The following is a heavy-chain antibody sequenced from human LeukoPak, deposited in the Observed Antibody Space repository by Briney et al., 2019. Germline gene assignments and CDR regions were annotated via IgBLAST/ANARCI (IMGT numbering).Heavy chain of an antibody. Sequence: GGSLRLSCAASGFTFSSYAMSWVRQAPGKGLEWVSAISGSGGSTYYADSVKGRFTISRDNSKNTLYLQMNSLRAEDTAVYYCAKDCSDSSGYQLNWFDPWGQGTLVTVSS. CDR3: AKDCSDSSGYQLNWFDP. D-gene: IGHD3-22*01. V-gene: IGHV3-23*01. CDR2: ISGSGGST. CDR1: GFTFSSYA. J-gene: IGHJ5*02.